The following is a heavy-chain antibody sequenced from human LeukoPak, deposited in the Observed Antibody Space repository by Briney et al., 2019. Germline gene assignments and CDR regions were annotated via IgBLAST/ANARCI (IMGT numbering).Heavy chain of an antibody. CDR1: GVTVSSYW. CDR3: ARILWVSGASNWFHL. D-gene: IGHD2/OR15-2a*01. Sequence: GGSLRLSCAASGVTVSSYWRTWVRQAPGKGLEWVASIKEHGSEKYFVDSVKGRLTISRDDAIHSVYLQMDSLTAEDTAVYCCARILWVSGASNWFHLWGQGTQVTVST. CDR2: IKEHGSEK. V-gene: IGHV3-7*01. J-gene: IGHJ5*02.